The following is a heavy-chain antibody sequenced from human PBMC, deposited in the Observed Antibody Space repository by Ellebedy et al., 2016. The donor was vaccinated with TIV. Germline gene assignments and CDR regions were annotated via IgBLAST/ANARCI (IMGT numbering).Heavy chain of an antibody. J-gene: IGHJ3*01. Sequence: GESLKISXAASGFTFSSYAMHWVRQAPGKGLEWVAVISYDGSNKYYADSVKGRFTISRDNSKNTLYLQMSSLRTEDTGVYYCARGAPGSFENAFDLWGRGTMVTVSS. D-gene: IGHD3-10*01. CDR1: GFTFSSYA. CDR3: ARGAPGSFENAFDL. CDR2: ISYDGSNK. V-gene: IGHV3-30*04.